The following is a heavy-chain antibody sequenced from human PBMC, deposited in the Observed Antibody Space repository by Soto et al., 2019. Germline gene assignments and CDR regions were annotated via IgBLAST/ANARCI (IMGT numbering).Heavy chain of an antibody. CDR2: ISSTGRTI. Sequence: GGSLRLSCGASGFTFSNYYMSWIRQAPGKGLEWVSYISSTGRTIYYADSVKGRFTVSRDNAQNSLSLKLNSLRVEDTAVYYCARSYRSGWEFDYWGPGTQVTVSS. V-gene: IGHV3-11*01. J-gene: IGHJ4*02. CDR1: GFTFSNYY. D-gene: IGHD6-19*01. CDR3: ARSYRSGWEFDY.